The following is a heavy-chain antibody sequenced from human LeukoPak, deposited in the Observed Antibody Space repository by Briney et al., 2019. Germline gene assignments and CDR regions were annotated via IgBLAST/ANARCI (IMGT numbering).Heavy chain of an antibody. V-gene: IGHV4-34*01. Sequence: SETLSLTCAVYGGSFSGYYWSWIRQLPGKGLEWIGEINHSGSTNYNPSLKSRVTISVDTSKNQFSLKLSSVTAADTAVYYCATIQRDHAFDIWGQGTMVTVSS. CDR1: GGSFSGYY. D-gene: IGHD6-25*01. CDR3: ATIQRDHAFDI. J-gene: IGHJ3*02. CDR2: INHSGST.